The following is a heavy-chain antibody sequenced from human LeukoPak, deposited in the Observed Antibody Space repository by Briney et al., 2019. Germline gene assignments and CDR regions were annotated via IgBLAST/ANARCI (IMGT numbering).Heavy chain of an antibody. CDR2: IYPGDSDT. CDR1: GYSFTSYW. CDR3: ARQRNDYDFWSGYYGY. J-gene: IGHJ4*02. Sequence: GESLKISCKGSGYSFTSYWIGWVRQMPGKGLEWVGIIYPGDSDTRYSPSFQGQVTISADKSISTAYLQWSSLKASDTAMYYCARQRNDYDFWSGYYGYWGQGTLVTVSS. D-gene: IGHD3-3*01. V-gene: IGHV5-51*01.